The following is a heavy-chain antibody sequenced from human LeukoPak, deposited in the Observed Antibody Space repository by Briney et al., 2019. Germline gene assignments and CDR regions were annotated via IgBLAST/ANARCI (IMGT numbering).Heavy chain of an antibody. CDR3: AREMGSGDAFDI. CDR2: INPSGGST. V-gene: IGHV1-46*01. J-gene: IGHJ3*02. D-gene: IGHD3-10*01. CDR1: GYTFTGYY. Sequence: ASVKVSCKASGYTFTGYYMHWVRQAPGQGLEWMGIINPSGGSTSYAQKFQGRVTMTRDTSTSTVYMELSSPRSEDTAVYYCAREMGSGDAFDIWGQGTMVTVSS.